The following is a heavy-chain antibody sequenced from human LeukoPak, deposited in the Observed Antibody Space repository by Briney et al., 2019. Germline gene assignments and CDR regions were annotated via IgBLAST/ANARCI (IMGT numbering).Heavy chain of an antibody. D-gene: IGHD2-15*01. CDR2: INPNTDVT. V-gene: IGHV1-2*02. J-gene: IGHJ4*02. CDR1: GYTFTGHY. CDR3: ARDGGYCSGGNCEAKIDY. Sequence: ASVKVSCTASGYTFTGHYMHWVRQAPGQGLEWMGWINPNTDVTKYAQKFQGRVTMTRDTSISTAYMEVSRLRSDDTALYYCARDGGYCSGGNCEAKIDYWGQGTLVTVSS.